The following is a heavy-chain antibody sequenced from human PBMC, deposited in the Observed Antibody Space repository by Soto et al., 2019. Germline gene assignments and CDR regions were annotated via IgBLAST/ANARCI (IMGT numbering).Heavy chain of an antibody. CDR3: AREVVVVAATLAPYYMDV. Sequence: QVPLVQSGAEVKKPGSSVKVSCKASGGTISSYTISWVRQAPGQGLEWMGRIIPILGIANYAQKFQGRVTITADKSTSTAYMELSSLRSEDTAVYYCAREVVVVAATLAPYYMDVWGKGTTVTVSS. D-gene: IGHD2-15*01. CDR1: GGTISSYT. CDR2: IIPILGIA. V-gene: IGHV1-69*02. J-gene: IGHJ6*03.